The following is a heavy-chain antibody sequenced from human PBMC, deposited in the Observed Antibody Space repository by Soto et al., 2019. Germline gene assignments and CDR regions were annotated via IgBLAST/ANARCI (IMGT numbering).Heavy chain of an antibody. CDR2: IYSGGYT. CDR3: APTPGGGGY. V-gene: IGHV3-53*01. Sequence: EVQLVESGGGLIQPGGSLRLSCAVSGFTVSNNYMSWVRQAPGKGLEGVSVIYSGGYTAYGDSVKGRFTISRDNSKNTTSPQNKTLSAHRPGVFFWAPTPGGGGYWGQGTLVTVSS. J-gene: IGHJ4*02. D-gene: IGHD3-10*01. CDR1: GFTVSNNY.